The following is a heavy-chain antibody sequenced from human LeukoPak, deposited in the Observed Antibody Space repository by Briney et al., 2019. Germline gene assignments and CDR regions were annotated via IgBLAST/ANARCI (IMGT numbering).Heavy chain of an antibody. CDR2: INHSGST. D-gene: IGHD6-13*01. CDR1: GGSFSGYY. CDR3: ARGPTIAPAGQDYYYMDV. V-gene: IGHV4-34*01. Sequence: SETLSLTCAVYGGSFSGYYWSWIRQPPGKGLEWIGEINHSGSTNYNPSLKSRVTISVDTSKNQFSLKLSSVTAADTAVYYCARGPTIAPAGQDYYYMDVWGKGTTVTVSS. J-gene: IGHJ6*03.